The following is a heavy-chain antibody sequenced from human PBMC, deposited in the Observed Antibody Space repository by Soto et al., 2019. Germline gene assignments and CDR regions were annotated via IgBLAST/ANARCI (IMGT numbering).Heavy chain of an antibody. CDR2: AHHSGRT. CDR1: GGSMSSSNW. Sequence: SETLSLTCTVSGGSMSSSNWWNWVRQSPGKGLEWIGEAHHSGRTNYNPSLKSRVTISVDKSKNHFSLKLSSVTAADTAVYYCARDRFYYGSSGYYYFDYWGQGTLVTVSS. CDR3: ARDRFYYGSSGYYYFDY. D-gene: IGHD3-22*01. J-gene: IGHJ4*02. V-gene: IGHV4-4*02.